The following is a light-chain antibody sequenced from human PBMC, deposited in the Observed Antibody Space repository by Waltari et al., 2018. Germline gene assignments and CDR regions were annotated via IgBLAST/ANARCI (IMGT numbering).Light chain of an antibody. CDR2: DVS. CDR1: SSHIGTYNS. J-gene: IGLJ2*01. CDR3: SSYISSDTLEL. Sequence: HSALTQPASVSRSPGQSITIPCTGTSSHIGTYNSVPGYKHHTGKAPKLMIFDVSNRPSGFSDRFAGSKSGNTASLTISGLQAEDEADYYCSSYISSDTLELFGGGTSLTVL. V-gene: IGLV2-14*03.